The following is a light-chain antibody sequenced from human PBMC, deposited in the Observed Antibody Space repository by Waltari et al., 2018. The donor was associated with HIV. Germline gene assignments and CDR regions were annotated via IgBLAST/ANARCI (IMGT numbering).Light chain of an antibody. Sequence: QSVLTQPPSVSAAPGQKVTIPCSGRRPNIGKNYVPRYQQLTGTAPKLLIYDNNKRPSGIPDRFSGSKSGTSATLGITGLQTGDEADYYCGTWDSSLSAGVFGGGTKLTVL. CDR2: DNN. V-gene: IGLV1-51*01. J-gene: IGLJ3*02. CDR1: RPNIGKNY. CDR3: GTWDSSLSAGV.